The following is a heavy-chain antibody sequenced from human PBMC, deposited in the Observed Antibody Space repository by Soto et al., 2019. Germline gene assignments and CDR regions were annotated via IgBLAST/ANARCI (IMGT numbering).Heavy chain of an antibody. D-gene: IGHD2-2*01. CDR3: ARVPADCSSSSCYHYYYYGMDV. J-gene: IGHJ6*02. CDR1: GFTFSSFW. V-gene: IGHV3-7*01. CDR2: IKQDGSEK. Sequence: EVQLVESGGGLVQPGGSLRLSCAASGFTFSSFWMTWVRQAPGKGPEWVAHIKQDGSEKYYVDSVKGRFTISRDNAEKSLSLQMNSLRAEDTAVYYCARVPADCSSSSCYHYYYYGMDVWGQGTTVTVSS.